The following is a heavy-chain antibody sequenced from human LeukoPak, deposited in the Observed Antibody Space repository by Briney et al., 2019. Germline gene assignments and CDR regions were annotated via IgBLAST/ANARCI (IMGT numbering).Heavy chain of an antibody. J-gene: IGHJ4*02. Sequence: VASVKVSCKASGYTFTGYYMHWVRQAPGQGLEWMGWINPNSGGTNYAQKFQGRVTMTRDTSISTAYMELSRLRSDDTAVYYCARDLGGSGSSYKGYWGQGTLVTVSS. CDR3: ARDLGGSGSSYKGY. CDR1: GYTFTGYY. CDR2: INPNSGGT. D-gene: IGHD3-10*01. V-gene: IGHV1-2*02.